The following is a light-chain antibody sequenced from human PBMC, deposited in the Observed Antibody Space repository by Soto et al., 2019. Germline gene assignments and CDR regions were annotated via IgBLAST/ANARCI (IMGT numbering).Light chain of an antibody. Sequence: AIQLTQSPSSLSASVGDRVTITCRASQGINTGVAWYQQKPGKSPKLLIYETSNLASGVSLRFSGTGYGTQCSLTIGGLPPEDFATYPGQQFSAYPRTFGGGTKVEIK. J-gene: IGKJ4*01. CDR2: ETS. CDR3: QQFSAYPRT. V-gene: IGKV1-13*02. CDR1: QGINTG.